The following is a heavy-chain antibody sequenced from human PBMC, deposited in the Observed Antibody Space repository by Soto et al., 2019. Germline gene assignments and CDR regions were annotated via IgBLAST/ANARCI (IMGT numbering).Heavy chain of an antibody. CDR1: GFTFSNYD. J-gene: IGHJ6*02. CDR2: ISSSGSTI. D-gene: IGHD3-3*01. Sequence: GSLRLSCAASGFTFSNYDMSWVRQAPGKGLEWVSYISSSGSTIYYADSVKGRFTISRDNAKNSLYLQMNSLRAEDTAVYYCAKDFLPVIMVPRSVYGMDVWGQGTTVTVSS. CDR3: AKDFLPVIMVPRSVYGMDV. V-gene: IGHV3-11*01.